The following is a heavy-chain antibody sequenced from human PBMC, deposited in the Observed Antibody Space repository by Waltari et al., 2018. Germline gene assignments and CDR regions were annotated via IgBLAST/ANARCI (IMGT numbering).Heavy chain of an antibody. D-gene: IGHD3-3*01. Sequence: EVQLVESGGGLVQPGGSLRLSCAASGFTFSSYSMNWVRQAPGKGLEWVSYISSSSSTIYYAYSVKGRFTISRDNAKNSLYLQMNSLRAEDTALYYCAKGLRSGDAFDIWGQGTMVTVSS. J-gene: IGHJ3*02. CDR3: AKGLRSGDAFDI. CDR1: GFTFSSYS. CDR2: ISSSSSTI. V-gene: IGHV3-48*01.